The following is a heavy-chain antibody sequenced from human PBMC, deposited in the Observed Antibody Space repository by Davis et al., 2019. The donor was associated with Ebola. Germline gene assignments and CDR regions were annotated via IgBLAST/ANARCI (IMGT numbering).Heavy chain of an antibody. V-gene: IGHV3-53*01. D-gene: IGHD1-26*01. CDR1: GFTFSNAW. J-gene: IGHJ5*02. Sequence: GGSLRLSCAASGFTFSNAWLNWVRQAPGKGLEWVSLIYSDGGTIYADSVKGRFTISRDQSKNTLYLQMNSLRAEDTAVYYCAAGATILDPWGQGVLVTVSS. CDR2: IYSDGGT. CDR3: AAGATILDP.